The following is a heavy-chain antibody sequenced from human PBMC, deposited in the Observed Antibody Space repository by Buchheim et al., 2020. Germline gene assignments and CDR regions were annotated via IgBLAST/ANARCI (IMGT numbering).Heavy chain of an antibody. V-gene: IGHV3-13*01. Sequence: EVQLVESGGGVVQPGGSLRLSCAASGFNFSSHDMHWVRQRLGRGLQWVSGIGTGGETYFLDSVKGRFTISREDAKNSLYLQINSLRVEDTAVYYCAREGVGSSEFDYWGQGT. CDR1: GFNFSSHD. CDR3: AREGVGSSEFDY. J-gene: IGHJ4*02. D-gene: IGHD1-26*01. CDR2: IGTGGET.